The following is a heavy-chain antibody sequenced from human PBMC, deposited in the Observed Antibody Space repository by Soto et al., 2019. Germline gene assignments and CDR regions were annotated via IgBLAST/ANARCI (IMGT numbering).Heavy chain of an antibody. D-gene: IGHD2-2*01. V-gene: IGHV3-30-3*01. CDR3: ARARGSSVLVPAAPLGWFDP. Sequence: QVQLVESGGGVVQPGRSLRLSCAASGFTFSSYAMHWVRQAPGKGLEWVAVISYDGSNKYYADSVKGRFTISRDNSKNTXYXPMNSLRAEDTAVYYCARARGSSVLVPAAPLGWFDPWGQGTLVTVSS. J-gene: IGHJ5*02. CDR1: GFTFSSYA. CDR2: ISYDGSNK.